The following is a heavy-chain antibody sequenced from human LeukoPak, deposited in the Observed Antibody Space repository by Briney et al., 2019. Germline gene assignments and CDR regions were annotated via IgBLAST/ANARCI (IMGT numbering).Heavy chain of an antibody. V-gene: IGHV1-18*01. CDR2: ISAYNGNT. D-gene: IGHD1-26*01. CDR1: GYTFTSYG. CDR3: ARAIWIVGASDPFDY. J-gene: IGHJ4*02. Sequence: ASVKVSCKASGYTFTSYGISWVRQAPGQGLEWMGWISAYNGNTNYAQKLQGRVTMTTDTSTSTAYMELRSLRSDDTAVYYCARAIWIVGASDPFDYWGQGTLVTASS.